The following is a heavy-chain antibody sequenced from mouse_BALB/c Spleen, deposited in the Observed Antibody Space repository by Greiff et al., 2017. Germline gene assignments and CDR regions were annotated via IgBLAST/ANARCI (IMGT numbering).Heavy chain of an antibody. J-gene: IGHJ4*01. V-gene: IGHV7-3*02. D-gene: IGHD2-1*01. CDR3: ARVPYDNYGDAMDY. Sequence: EVHLVESGGGLVQPGGSLRLSCATSGFTFTDYYMSWVRQPPGKALEWLGFIRNKANGYTTEYSASVKGRFTISRDNSQSILYLQMNTLRAEDSATYYCARVPYDNYGDAMDYWGQGTSVTVSS. CDR2: IRNKANGYTT. CDR1: GFTFTDYY.